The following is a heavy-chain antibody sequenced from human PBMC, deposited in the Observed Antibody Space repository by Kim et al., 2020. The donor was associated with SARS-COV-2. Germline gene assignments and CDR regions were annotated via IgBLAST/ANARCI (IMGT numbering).Heavy chain of an antibody. CDR1: GFTFSSYG. V-gene: IGHV3-30*18. J-gene: IGHJ4*02. D-gene: IGHD3-10*01. CDR2: ISYDGSNK. Sequence: GGSLRLSCAASGFTFSSYGMHWVRQAPGKGLEWVAVISYDGSNKYYADSVKGRFTISRDNSKNTLYLQMNSMRAEDTAVYYCAKRRGRLLWFGELSFDYWGQVTLVTVSS. CDR3: AKRRGRLLWFGELSFDY.